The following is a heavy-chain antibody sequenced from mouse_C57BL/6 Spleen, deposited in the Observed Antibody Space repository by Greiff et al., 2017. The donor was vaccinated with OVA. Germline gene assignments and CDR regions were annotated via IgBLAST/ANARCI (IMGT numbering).Heavy chain of an antibody. CDR3: ARREGYYYGSSPYYAMDY. V-gene: IGHV1-80*01. Sequence: QVQLKESGAELVKPGASVKISCKASGYAFSSYWMNWVKQRPGKGLEWIGQIYPGDGDTNYNGKFKGKATLTADKSSSTAYMQLSSLTSEDSAVYFCARREGYYYGSSPYYAMDYWGQGTSVTVSS. CDR2: IYPGDGDT. CDR1: GYAFSSYW. D-gene: IGHD1-1*01. J-gene: IGHJ4*01.